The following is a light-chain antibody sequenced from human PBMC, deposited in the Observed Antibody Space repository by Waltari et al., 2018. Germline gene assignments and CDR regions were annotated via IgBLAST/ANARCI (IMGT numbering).Light chain of an antibody. CDR1: SSDVGGYNY. CDR2: DVS. Sequence: QSALTQPASVSGSPGQSITISCTGTSSDVGGYNYVSWYQQHPGKAPKLMIYDVSKRPSGVSNRFSAAKSVTTASLTISGLQAEDESDYYCRSYTSSSTGVFGTGTKVTVL. V-gene: IGLV2-14*01. J-gene: IGLJ1*01. CDR3: RSYTSSSTGV.